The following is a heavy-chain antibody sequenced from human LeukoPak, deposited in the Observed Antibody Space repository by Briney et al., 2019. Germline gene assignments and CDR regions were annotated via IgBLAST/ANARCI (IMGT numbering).Heavy chain of an antibody. V-gene: IGHV4-39*01. D-gene: IGHD3-10*01. CDR1: GASISSSNYY. J-gene: IGHJ6*03. CDR3: ARTSSSGSYSPGRYYYYMDV. Sequence: SETLSLTCAVSGASISSSNYYWGWVRQSPGKGLEWIGNIYSSGNTYYNASLKSRVTMYIDTSKNQFSLKLSSVTAADTAVYYCARTSSSGSYSPGRYYYYMDVWGKGTTVTISS. CDR2: IYSSGNT.